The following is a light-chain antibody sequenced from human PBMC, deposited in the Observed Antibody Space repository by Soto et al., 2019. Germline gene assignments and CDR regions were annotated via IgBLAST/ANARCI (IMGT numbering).Light chain of an antibody. CDR3: QQYDSYPWT. Sequence: AIRMTQSPSSLSASTGDRVTITCRASQGISSYLAWYQQKPGKAPKLLIYAASTLQSVVPSRFSGSGSGTDFTLTISCLQSEDFATYYCQQYDSYPWTFGQGTKVEIK. V-gene: IGKV1-8*01. J-gene: IGKJ1*01. CDR2: AAS. CDR1: QGISSY.